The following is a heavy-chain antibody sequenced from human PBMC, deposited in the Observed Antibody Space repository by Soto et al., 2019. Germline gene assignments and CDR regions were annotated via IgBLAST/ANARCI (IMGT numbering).Heavy chain of an antibody. D-gene: IGHD3-16*01. J-gene: IGHJ5*02. Sequence: SETLSLTCTVSGGSISSYYWSWIRQPPGKGLEWIGYIYYSGSTNYNPSLKSRVTISVDTSKNQFSLKLSSVTAADTAVYYCARLEGSAGGNWFDPWGQGTLVTVSS. V-gene: IGHV4-59*08. CDR3: ARLEGSAGGNWFDP. CDR2: IYYSGST. CDR1: GGSISSYY.